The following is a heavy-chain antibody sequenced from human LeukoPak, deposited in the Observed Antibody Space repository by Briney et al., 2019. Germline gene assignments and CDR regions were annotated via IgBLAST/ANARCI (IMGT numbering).Heavy chain of an antibody. V-gene: IGHV3-23*01. J-gene: IGHJ4*02. CDR2: SSNNGGYT. Sequence: GGSLRLSCAASGFTFSSSAMSWVRQAPGKGLEWVSASSNNGGYTYYADSVQGRFTISRDNSKSTLCLQMNSLRAEDTAVYYCAKQLGYCSDGSCYFPYWGQGTLVTVSS. CDR3: AKQLGYCSDGSCYFPY. D-gene: IGHD2-15*01. CDR1: GFTFSSSA.